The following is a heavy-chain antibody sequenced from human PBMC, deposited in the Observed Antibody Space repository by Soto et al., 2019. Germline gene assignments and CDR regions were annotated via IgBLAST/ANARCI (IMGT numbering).Heavy chain of an antibody. CDR2: ISYDGSNT. Sequence: QVQLVESGGGVVQPGRSLRLSCAASGFTFSSYGMHWVRQAPGKGLEWVAVISYDGSNTYYADSVKGRFTISRDNSKNTLYLQMNSLRAEDTAVYYCAKSAYCSGGNCYWYFDLWGRGTLVTVSS. CDR1: GFTFSSYG. J-gene: IGHJ2*01. V-gene: IGHV3-30*18. D-gene: IGHD2-15*01. CDR3: AKSAYCSGGNCYWYFDL.